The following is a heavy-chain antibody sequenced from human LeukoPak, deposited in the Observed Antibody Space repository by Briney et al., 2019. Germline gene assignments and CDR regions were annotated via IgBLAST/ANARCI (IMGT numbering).Heavy chain of an antibody. Sequence: PGGSLRLSCAASGFTLSNYGMSWVRQAPGKGLEWVSGISPSGDITYYADSVKGRFTISRDNAKNSLYLQMNSLRAEDTAVYYCARDPSFYYGSGSYFDYWGQGTLVTVSS. CDR2: ISPSGDIT. J-gene: IGHJ4*02. V-gene: IGHV3-23*01. D-gene: IGHD3-10*01. CDR1: GFTLSNYG. CDR3: ARDPSFYYGSGSYFDY.